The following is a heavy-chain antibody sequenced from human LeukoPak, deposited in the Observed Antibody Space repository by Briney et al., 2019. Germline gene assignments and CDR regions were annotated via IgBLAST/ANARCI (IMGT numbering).Heavy chain of an antibody. CDR3: ARDKAHSYGYYFDP. J-gene: IGHJ4*02. V-gene: IGHV4-4*08. D-gene: IGHD4-17*01. CDR2: IANGRT. CDR1: GDAISTYY. Sequence: PSETLSLTCTVSGDAISTYYWNWIRQTPGKGLEWVGHIANGRTDYNPSLKSRAIISVDTFKNQISLRLTSVTATDTAVYYCARDKAHSYGYYFDPWGPGTQVVVSS.